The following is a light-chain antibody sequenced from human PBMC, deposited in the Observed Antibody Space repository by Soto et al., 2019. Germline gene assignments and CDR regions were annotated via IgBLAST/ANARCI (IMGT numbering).Light chain of an antibody. CDR3: QHCGNSRYT. J-gene: IGKJ2*01. V-gene: IGKV3-20*01. CDR2: GAF. CDR1: QSVRSSD. Sequence: EIVLTQSPGTLSLSPGERATLSCRASQSVRSSDVTWYQQQPGQAPRLLIYGAFNRATDIPDRFSGSGSGTDFALTISRLEPEDFAVYYCQHCGNSRYTFGQGTRLEIK.